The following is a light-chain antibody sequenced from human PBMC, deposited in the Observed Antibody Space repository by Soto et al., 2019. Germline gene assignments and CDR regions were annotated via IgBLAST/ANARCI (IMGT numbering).Light chain of an antibody. CDR2: DVS. V-gene: IGLV2-11*01. CDR3: CSYAASYTHYV. J-gene: IGLJ1*01. Sequence: QSALTQPRSVSGSPGQSITISCTGTSSDVGGYNYVSWYRQHPGKAPKLMIYDVSKRPSGVPDRFSGSKSGNTASLTISGLQAEDEADYYCCSYAASYTHYVFGGGTKVTVL. CDR1: SSDVGGYNY.